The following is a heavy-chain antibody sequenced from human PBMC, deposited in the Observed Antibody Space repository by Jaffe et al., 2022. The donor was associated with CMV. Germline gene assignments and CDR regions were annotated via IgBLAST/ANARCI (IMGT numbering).Heavy chain of an antibody. Sequence: QLQLQESGPGLVKPSETLSLTCTVSGGSISSSSYYWGWIRQPPGKGLEWIGSIYYSGSTYYNPSLKSRVTISVDTSKNQFSLKLSSVTAADTAVYYCASYPPSMGGAFDYWGQGTLVTVSS. CDR2: IYYSGST. CDR1: GGSISSSSYY. J-gene: IGHJ4*02. CDR3: ASYPPSMGGAFDY. D-gene: IGHD3-10*01. V-gene: IGHV4-39*01.